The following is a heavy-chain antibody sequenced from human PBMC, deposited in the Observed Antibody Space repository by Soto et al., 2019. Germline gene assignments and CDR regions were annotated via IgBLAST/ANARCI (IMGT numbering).Heavy chain of an antibody. J-gene: IGHJ5*02. V-gene: IGHV1-46*01. CDR1: GYTFINYY. CDR2: INPMGGST. Sequence: QEQLVQSGAEVKEPGASVKVSCKASGYTFINYYIHWVRQAPGQGLGWMAIINPMGGSTNYAQEFQGRVTLTSDTSTSTVDMELSSLRFEDTALFYCARDLAAGDLWGQGTLVTVSS. CDR3: ARDLAAGDL. D-gene: IGHD6-13*01.